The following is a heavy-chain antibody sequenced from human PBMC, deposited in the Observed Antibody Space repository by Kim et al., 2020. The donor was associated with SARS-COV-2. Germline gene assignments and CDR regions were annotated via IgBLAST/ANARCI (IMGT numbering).Heavy chain of an antibody. V-gene: IGHV3-49*04. D-gene: IGHD3-3*01. CDR3: TRSTHLRIFGEAFGFDY. CDR2: IGGKSYGGTA. CDR1: GFNFGEYA. Sequence: GGSLRLSCATSGFNFGEYAINWVRQAPGKGLEWVGFIGGKSYGGTADYAASVKGRFFISRDDSKGTAYLQLTSLKSEDTGVYFCTRSTHLRIFGEAFGFDYWGQGTLVTVSP. J-gene: IGHJ4*02.